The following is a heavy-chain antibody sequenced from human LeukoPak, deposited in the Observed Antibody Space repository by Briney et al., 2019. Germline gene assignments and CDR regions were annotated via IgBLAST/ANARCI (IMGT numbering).Heavy chain of an antibody. V-gene: IGHV3-23*01. CDR3: TKRERDSRGSYYFDN. CDR2: ISSSGDTT. J-gene: IGHJ4*02. D-gene: IGHD3-22*01. Sequence: GGSLGLSCSASGFTFSISAMGWVRQAPGKGLEWVSVISSSGDTTYYADSVKGRFTVSRDNSKNTLFLQVSSLRADDTAIYYCTKRERDSRGSYYFDNWGQGTLVTVSS. CDR1: GFTFSISA.